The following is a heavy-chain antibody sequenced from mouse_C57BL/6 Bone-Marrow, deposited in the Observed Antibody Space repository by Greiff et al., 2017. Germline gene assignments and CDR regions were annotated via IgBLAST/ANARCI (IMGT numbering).Heavy chain of an antibody. D-gene: IGHD4-1*01. V-gene: IGHV5-9-1*02. CDR2: ISSGGDYI. CDR1: GFTFSSYA. CDR3: TRGLGRPYFDY. Sequence: EVKVVESGEGLVKPGGSLKLSCAASGFTFSSYAMSWVRQTPEKRLEWVAYISSGGDYIYYADTVKGRFTISRDNARNTLYLQMSSLKSEDTAMYYCTRGLGRPYFDYWGQGTTLTVSS. J-gene: IGHJ2*01.